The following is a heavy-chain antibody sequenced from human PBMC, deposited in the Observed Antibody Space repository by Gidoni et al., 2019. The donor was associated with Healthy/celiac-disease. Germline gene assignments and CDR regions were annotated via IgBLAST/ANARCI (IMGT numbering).Heavy chain of an antibody. CDR1: GFTFDDYA. D-gene: IGHD4-17*01. CDR3: AKAPDYGIYFDY. V-gene: IGHV3-9*01. J-gene: IGHJ4*02. CDR2: ISWNSGSI. Sequence: EVQLVESGGGLVQPGRSLRLSCAASGFTFDDYAMHWVRQAPGKGLEWVSGISWNSGSIGYADSVKSRFTISRDNAKNSLYLQMNSLRAEDTALYYCAKAPDYGIYFDYWGQGTLVTVSS.